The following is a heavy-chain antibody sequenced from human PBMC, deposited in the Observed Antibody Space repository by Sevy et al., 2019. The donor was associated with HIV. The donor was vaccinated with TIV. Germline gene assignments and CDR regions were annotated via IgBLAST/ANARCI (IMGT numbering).Heavy chain of an antibody. V-gene: IGHV3-23*01. CDR2: ISGSSGTT. J-gene: IGHJ3*02. D-gene: IGHD6-25*01. CDR3: ARNLSPSGAFDI. Sequence: GGSLRLSCTASGFTFRNYAMSWVRQAPGKGLEWLSVISGSSGTTYAAESVKGRFTISRDNSKNTLYLHMSSLGAEDTAVYYCARNLSPSGAFDIWGQGTRVTVSS. CDR1: GFTFRNYA.